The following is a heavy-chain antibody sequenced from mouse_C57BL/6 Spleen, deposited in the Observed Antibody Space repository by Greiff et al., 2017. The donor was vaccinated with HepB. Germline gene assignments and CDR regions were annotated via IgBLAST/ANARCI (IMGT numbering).Heavy chain of an antibody. J-gene: IGHJ4*01. CDR3: ARRHYDYGGYAMDY. CDR2: ISNLAYSI. D-gene: IGHD2-4*01. Sequence: EVHLVESGGGLVQPGGSLKLSCAASGFTFSDYGMAWVRQAPRKGPEWVAFISNLAYSIYYADTVTGRFTISRENAKNTLYLEMSSLRSEDTAMYYCARRHYDYGGYAMDYWGQGTSVTVSS. CDR1: GFTFSDYG. V-gene: IGHV5-15*01.